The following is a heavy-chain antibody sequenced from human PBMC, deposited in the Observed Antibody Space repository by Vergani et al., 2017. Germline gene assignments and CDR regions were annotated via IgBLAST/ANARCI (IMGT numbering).Heavy chain of an antibody. Sequence: EVQLVESGGGLVQPGGSLRLSCAASGFTFSSYEMNWVRQAPGKGLEWVSGISWNSGSIGYADSVKGRFTISRDNAKNSLYLQMNSLRAEDTALYYCAKGRLVAGAFDIWGQGTMVTVSS. CDR2: ISWNSGSI. D-gene: IGHD2-2*01. CDR1: GFTFSSYE. CDR3: AKGRLVAGAFDI. J-gene: IGHJ3*02. V-gene: IGHV3-9*01.